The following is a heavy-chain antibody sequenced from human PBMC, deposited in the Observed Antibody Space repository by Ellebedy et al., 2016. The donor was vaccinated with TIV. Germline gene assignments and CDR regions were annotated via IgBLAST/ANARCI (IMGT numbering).Heavy chain of an antibody. Sequence: SVKVSCXASGGTFSSYAISWVRQAPGQGLEWMGGIIPIFGTANYAQKFQGRVTITADESTSTAYMELSSLRSEDTAVYYCARDRPNSSGYYYWSFDYWGQGTLVTVSS. V-gene: IGHV1-69*13. D-gene: IGHD3-22*01. CDR2: IIPIFGTA. CDR3: ARDRPNSSGYYYWSFDY. J-gene: IGHJ4*02. CDR1: GGTFSSYA.